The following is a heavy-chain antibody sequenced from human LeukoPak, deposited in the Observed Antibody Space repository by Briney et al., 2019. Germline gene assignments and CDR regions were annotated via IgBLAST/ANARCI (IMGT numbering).Heavy chain of an antibody. CDR1: GGSISSYY. CDR2: IYYSGST. Sequence: SETLSLTCTVSGGSISSYYWSWIRQPPGKGLEWIGYIYYSGSTNYNPSLKGRVTISVDTSKNQFSLKLSSVTAADTAVYYCAREMATMRYGMDVWGQGTTVTVSS. D-gene: IGHD5-24*01. CDR3: AREMATMRYGMDV. J-gene: IGHJ6*02. V-gene: IGHV4-59*01.